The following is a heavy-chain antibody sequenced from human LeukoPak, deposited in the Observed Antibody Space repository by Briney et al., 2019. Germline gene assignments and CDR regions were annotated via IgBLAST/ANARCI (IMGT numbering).Heavy chain of an antibody. J-gene: IGHJ4*02. Sequence: ASETLSLTCTVSGDSITSTYYWGWIRQPPGMGLEWIGSIYYTGSTYYNPSLQSRVTMSVDTSKNQFSLKLSSVTAADTAVYYCARKKPYNNFDYWGQGTLVTVSS. CDR3: ARKKPYNNFDY. CDR1: GDSITSTYY. CDR2: IYYTGST. V-gene: IGHV4-39*01. D-gene: IGHD1-1*01.